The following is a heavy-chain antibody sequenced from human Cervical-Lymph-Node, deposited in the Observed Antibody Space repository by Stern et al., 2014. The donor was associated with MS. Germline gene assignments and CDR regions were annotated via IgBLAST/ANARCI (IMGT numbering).Heavy chain of an antibody. D-gene: IGHD7-27*01. Sequence: QVQLVQSGAEVRKPGASVRLSCKASGYIFTSDDINWVRQASGQGLEWMWWMTPDSGNTGFEQKFRGRVTMTRYVSTSTVYMELSSLTSEDAAVYYCMKAWGHWGQGTQVTVSS. CDR3: MKAWGH. J-gene: IGHJ1*01. CDR2: MTPDSGNT. V-gene: IGHV1-8*01. CDR1: GYIFTSDD.